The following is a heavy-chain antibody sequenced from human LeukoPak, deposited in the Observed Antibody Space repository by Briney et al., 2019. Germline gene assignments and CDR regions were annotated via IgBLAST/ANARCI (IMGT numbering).Heavy chain of an antibody. Sequence: ASLKVSSKPSGYTFTGYYMHCVRQAPGQGLEWMGWINPNSGGTNYAQKFQGRVTMTRDTSISTAYMELSRLRSDDTAVYYCARGAYYYGSGSYYPHPSDYWGQGTLVTVSS. CDR3: ARGAYYYGSGSYYPHPSDY. CDR1: GYTFTGYY. V-gene: IGHV1-2*02. D-gene: IGHD3-10*01. CDR2: INPNSGGT. J-gene: IGHJ4*02.